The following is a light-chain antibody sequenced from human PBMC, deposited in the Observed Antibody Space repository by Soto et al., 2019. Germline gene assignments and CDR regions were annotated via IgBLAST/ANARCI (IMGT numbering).Light chain of an antibody. Sequence: QSVLTHPPSASGTPGQRFTISFSGSISNIGSNYVYWYQQLPGTAPKLLIYRTNKRPSGVPDRFSGSKSGTSASLAISGLRSEDEADYYCAAWDDSMSGYVFGTGTKVTVL. J-gene: IGLJ1*01. CDR2: RTN. CDR3: AAWDDSMSGYV. CDR1: ISNIGSNY. V-gene: IGLV1-47*01.